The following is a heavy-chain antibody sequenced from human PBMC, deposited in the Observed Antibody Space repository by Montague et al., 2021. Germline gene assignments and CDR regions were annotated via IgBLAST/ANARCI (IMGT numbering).Heavy chain of an antibody. D-gene: IGHD2-21*02. CDR2: INHSGST. CDR3: ARRGVVTGWFDP. V-gene: IGHV4-34*01. CDR1: GGSFSGYY. Sequence: SETLSLTCTVYGGSFSGYYWSWICQSPGKGLEWIGEINHSGSTNXNPSLKSRVTISVDTSKNQFSLKLSSVTAADTAAYYCARRGVVTGWFDPWGQGTLVTVSS. J-gene: IGHJ5*02.